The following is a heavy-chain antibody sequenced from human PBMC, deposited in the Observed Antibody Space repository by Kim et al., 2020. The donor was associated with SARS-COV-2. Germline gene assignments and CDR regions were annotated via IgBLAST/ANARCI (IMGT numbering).Heavy chain of an antibody. Sequence: SETLSLTCTVSGGSISDNYYWTWIRHHPGQGLEWIGYIYHTGTAYYNPSLSSRVSISVDTTKNQFSLFVNSVLAADTAFYYCARRLASTAHAFDVWGQGTKVTVSS. V-gene: IGHV4-31*03. CDR3: ARRLASTAHAFDV. CDR2: IYHTGTA. J-gene: IGHJ3*01. D-gene: IGHD1-1*01. CDR1: GGSISDNYY.